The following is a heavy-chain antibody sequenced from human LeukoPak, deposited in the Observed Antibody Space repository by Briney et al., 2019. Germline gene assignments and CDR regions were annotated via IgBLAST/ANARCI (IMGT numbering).Heavy chain of an antibody. J-gene: IGHJ4*02. D-gene: IGHD1-7*01. CDR2: ISASGGST. CDR1: GFTFSSYA. CDR3: AREGKLELRKNFDY. V-gene: IGHV3-23*01. Sequence: GGSLRLSCAASGFTFSSYAMSWVRQAPGKGLEWVSAISASGGSTYYADSVKGRFTISRDNAKNSLYLQMNSLRAEDTAVYYCAREGKLELRKNFDYWRQGTLVTVSS.